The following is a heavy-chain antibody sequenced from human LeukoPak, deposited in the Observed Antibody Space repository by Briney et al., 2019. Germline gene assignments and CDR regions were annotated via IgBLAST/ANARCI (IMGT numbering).Heavy chain of an antibody. CDR3: ARDRTIVGARLGY. CDR2: INPSGGST. CDR1: GYTFTSYY. J-gene: IGHJ4*02. Sequence: ASVKVSCKASGYTFTSYYMHWVRQAPGQGLEWMGIINPSGGSTSYAQKFQGRVTMTRDTSISTAYMELSRLRSDDTAVYYCARDRTIVGARLGYWGQGTLVTVSS. V-gene: IGHV1-46*01. D-gene: IGHD1-26*01.